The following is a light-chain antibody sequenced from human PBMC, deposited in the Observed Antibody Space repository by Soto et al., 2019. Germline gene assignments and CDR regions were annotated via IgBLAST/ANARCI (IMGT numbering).Light chain of an antibody. V-gene: IGLV1-44*01. CDR3: ATWDDSLNGL. CDR2: SNN. J-gene: IGLJ2*01. Sequence: QAVVTQPPSASGTPGQRVTIFCSGSSSNIGSNSVNWYQQVPGTAPKLLIYSNNQRPSGVPDRFSGSKSGTSASLAISGLQSEDEAAYYCATWDDSLNGLFGGGTKVTVL. CDR1: SSNIGSNS.